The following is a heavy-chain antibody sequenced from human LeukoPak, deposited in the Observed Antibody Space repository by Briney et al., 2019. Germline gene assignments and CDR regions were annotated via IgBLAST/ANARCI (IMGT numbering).Heavy chain of an antibody. Sequence: GESLKISCKGSGYSFTSYWISWVRQMPGKGLEWMGRIDPSDSYTNYSPSFQGHVTISADKSISTAYLQWSSLKASDTAMYYCARHRPVRGAIITGLEGAFDIWGQGTMVTVSS. D-gene: IGHD3-10*01. CDR2: IDPSDSYT. CDR3: ARHRPVRGAIITGLEGAFDI. V-gene: IGHV5-10-1*01. CDR1: GYSFTSYW. J-gene: IGHJ3*02.